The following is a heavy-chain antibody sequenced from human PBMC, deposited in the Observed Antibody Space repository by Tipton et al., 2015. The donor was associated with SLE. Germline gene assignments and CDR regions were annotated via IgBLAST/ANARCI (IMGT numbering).Heavy chain of an antibody. V-gene: IGHV4-38-2*01. D-gene: IGHD6-13*01. CDR2: IFHTGST. CDR3: ARMFRAASGGFDY. J-gene: IGHJ4*02. CDR1: GYSISSGYY. Sequence: TLSLTCAVSGYSISSGYYWGWIRQPPGKGLEWIATIFHTGSTYYNPSIKSRVTISVDTSKNQFSLRVSSVIAADTAVYYCARMFRAASGGFDYWGQGTLVTDSS.